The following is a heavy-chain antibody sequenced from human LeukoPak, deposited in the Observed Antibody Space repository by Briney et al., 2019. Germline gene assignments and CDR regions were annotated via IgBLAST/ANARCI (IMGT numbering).Heavy chain of an antibody. CDR2: IYYSGST. V-gene: IGHV4-59*01. J-gene: IGHJ4*02. CDR1: GGSISSYY. CDR3: ARIYDFWSGFDY. Sequence: PSETLSLTCTVSGGSISSYYWSWIRQPPGKGLEWIGYIYYSGSTNYNPSLKSRVTISGGTSKSQFSLKLSSVAAADTAVYYCARIYDFWSGFDYWGQGRLVT. D-gene: IGHD3-3*01.